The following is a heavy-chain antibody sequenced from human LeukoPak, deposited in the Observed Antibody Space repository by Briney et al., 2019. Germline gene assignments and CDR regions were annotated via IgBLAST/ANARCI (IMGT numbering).Heavy chain of an antibody. Sequence: ASVKVSCKASGYTFTSYYMHWVRQAPGQGLEWMGIINPSGGSTSYAQKFQGRVTMTSDTSISTAYMELRRLTSDDTAVYYCSRSIVACDNWGQGTLVTVSS. D-gene: IGHD1-26*01. CDR3: SRSIVACDN. CDR1: GYTFTSYY. J-gene: IGHJ4*02. CDR2: INPSGGST. V-gene: IGHV1-46*01.